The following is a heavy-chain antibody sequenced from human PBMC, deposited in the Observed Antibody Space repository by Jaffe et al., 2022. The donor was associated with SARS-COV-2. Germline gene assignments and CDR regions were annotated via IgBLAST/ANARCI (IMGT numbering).Heavy chain of an antibody. CDR2: IKQDGSEK. CDR1: GFTFSSYW. V-gene: IGHV3-7*01. Sequence: EVQLVESGGGLVQPGGSLRLSCAASGFTFSSYWMSWVRQAPGKGLEWVANIKQDGSEKYYVDSVKGRFTISRDNAKKSLYLQMNSLRAEDTAVYFCARCPSWGTVTTDFDYWGQGTLVTVSS. D-gene: IGHD4-17*01. CDR3: ARCPSWGTVTTDFDY. J-gene: IGHJ4*02.